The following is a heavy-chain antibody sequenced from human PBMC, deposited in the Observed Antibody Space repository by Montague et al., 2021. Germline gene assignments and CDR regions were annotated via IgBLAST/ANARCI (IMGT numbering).Heavy chain of an antibody. CDR3: ASDRGPFDY. CDR1: GGSLSEYY. D-gene: IGHD3-10*01. CDR2: VRHIGST. Sequence: SETLSLTCGVYGGSLSEYYWTWICQSPEKGLGWIGEVRHIGSTNYNPSLKSRVTMSVDKSKNQFSLKLRSVTAADTAVYYCASDRGPFDYWGQGTVVTVSS. V-gene: IGHV4-34*01. J-gene: IGHJ4*02.